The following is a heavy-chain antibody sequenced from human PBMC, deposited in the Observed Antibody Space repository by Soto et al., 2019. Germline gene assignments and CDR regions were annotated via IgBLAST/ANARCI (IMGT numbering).Heavy chain of an antibody. CDR2: ISAYNGNT. D-gene: IGHD3-3*01. CDR1: GYTFTSYG. Sequence: QVQLVQSGAEVKKPGASVKVSCKASGYTFTSYGISWVRQAPGQGLEWMGWISAYNGNTNYAQKLQGRVTMTTDTSTSTAYMELRSLRSDDTAVYYCARDRRTITIFGVVIGQPFDYWGQGTLVTVSS. V-gene: IGHV1-18*01. CDR3: ARDRRTITIFGVVIGQPFDY. J-gene: IGHJ4*02.